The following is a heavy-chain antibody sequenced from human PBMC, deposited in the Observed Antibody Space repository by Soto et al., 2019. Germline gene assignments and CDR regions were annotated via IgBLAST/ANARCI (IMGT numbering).Heavy chain of an antibody. CDR3: ARFYMVRGVMGAFDI. V-gene: IGHV4-31*03. J-gene: IGHJ3*02. CDR2: IYYSGST. Sequence: SETLSLTCTVSCGSISSGGYYWSWIRQHPGKGLEWIGYIYYSGSTYYNPSLKSRVTISVDTSKNQFSLKLSSVTAADTAVYYCARFYMVRGVMGAFDIWGQGTMVT. D-gene: IGHD3-10*01. CDR1: CGSISSGGYY.